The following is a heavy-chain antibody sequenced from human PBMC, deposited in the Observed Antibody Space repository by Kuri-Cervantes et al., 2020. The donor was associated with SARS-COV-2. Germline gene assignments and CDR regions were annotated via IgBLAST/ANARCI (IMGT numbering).Heavy chain of an antibody. Sequence: ESLRLSCTVSGGSISSTDYYWGWLRQPPGKGLEWIGNIYYDGTTSYSPSLRSRVSMSIDTSKRQFSLKLSSVTAADTAVYYCARQSSDYYDSSGEAFDIWGQGTMVTVSS. J-gene: IGHJ3*02. D-gene: IGHD3-22*01. CDR1: GGSISSTDYY. V-gene: IGHV4-39*01. CDR3: ARQSSDYYDSSGEAFDI. CDR2: IYYDGTT.